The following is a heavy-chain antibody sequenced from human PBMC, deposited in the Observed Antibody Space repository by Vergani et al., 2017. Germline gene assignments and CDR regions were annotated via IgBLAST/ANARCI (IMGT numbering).Heavy chain of an antibody. V-gene: IGHV1-69*06. CDR1: GGTFSSYA. D-gene: IGHD6-19*01. CDR2: IIPIFGTS. J-gene: IGHJ4*02. CDR3: AIDFRWYSSGWSGLYYFDY. Sequence: QVQLVQSGAEVKKPGSSVKVSCKASGGTFSSYAISWVRQAPGQGLEWMGGIIPIFGTSNYAQKFQVRVTITADKSTSTAYMELGSLRSEDTAVYDCAIDFRWYSSGWSGLYYFDYWGQGTLVTVSS.